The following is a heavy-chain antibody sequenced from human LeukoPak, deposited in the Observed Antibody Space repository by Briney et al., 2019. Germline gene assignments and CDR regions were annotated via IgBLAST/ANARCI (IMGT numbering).Heavy chain of an antibody. CDR3: VKVARSLSHSSGWLPVE. CDR2: ISGDGGST. Sequence: PGGSLRLSCAASGFTFDDYAMHWVRQAPGKGLEWVSLISGDGGSTYYADSVKGRFTISRDNSKNSLYLQMNSLRTEDTALYYCVKVARSLSHSSGWLPVEWGQGTLVTVSS. V-gene: IGHV3-43*02. CDR1: GFTFDDYA. J-gene: IGHJ4*02. D-gene: IGHD6-19*01.